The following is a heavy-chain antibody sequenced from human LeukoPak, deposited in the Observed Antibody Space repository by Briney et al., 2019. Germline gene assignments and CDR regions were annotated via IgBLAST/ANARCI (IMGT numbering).Heavy chain of an antibody. J-gene: IGHJ6*04. Sequence: PAVNLRFSGAASGFTFDDYGMSWVRQAPGKELKSVSGINWNGGSTGYADSVKGRFTISRDNAKNSLYLQMNSLRAEDTALYYCATGKIPYYDILTGYEEMDVWGKGTTVTASS. CDR3: ATGKIPYYDILTGYEEMDV. V-gene: IGHV3-20*04. CDR2: INWNGGST. D-gene: IGHD3-9*01. CDR1: GFTFDDYG.